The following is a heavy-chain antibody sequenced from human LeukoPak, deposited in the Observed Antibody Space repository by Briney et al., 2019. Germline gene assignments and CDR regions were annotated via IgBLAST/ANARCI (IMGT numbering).Heavy chain of an antibody. V-gene: IGHV3-23*01. CDR1: GFTFSSYA. J-gene: IGHJ3*02. CDR3: AKVQRYFDWLLWGDALDI. Sequence: GGSLGLSCAASGFTFSSYAMSWVRQASGKGLEWVSGISGSGGSTYYADSVKGRFTISRDNSKNTLYLQMNSLRAEDTAVYYCAKVQRYFDWLLWGDALDIWGQGTMVTVSS. D-gene: IGHD3-9*01. CDR2: ISGSGGST.